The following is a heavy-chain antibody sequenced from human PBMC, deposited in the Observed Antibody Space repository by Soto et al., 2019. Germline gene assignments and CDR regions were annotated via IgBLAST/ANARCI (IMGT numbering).Heavy chain of an antibody. Sequence: VQLVESGGGLVQPGGSLRLSCAASGFMFSHFGMHWVRQAPGKGLESVAIIWYDGSHEYYADSVKGRFTISRDNSKNTLSLQMNSLTAEDTALYYCARDSAAGRGLDYWGQGTLVTVSS. J-gene: IGHJ4*02. CDR3: ARDSAAGRGLDY. V-gene: IGHV3-33*08. D-gene: IGHD6-19*01. CDR2: IWYDGSHE. CDR1: GFMFSHFG.